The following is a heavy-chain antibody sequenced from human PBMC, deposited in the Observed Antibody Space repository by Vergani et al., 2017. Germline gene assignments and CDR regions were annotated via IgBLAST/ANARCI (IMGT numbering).Heavy chain of an antibody. J-gene: IGHJ6*02. D-gene: IGHD3-10*01. CDR2: ISWNSGSI. CDR1: GFTFDDYA. V-gene: IGHV3-9*01. CDR3: ARDQKPGGSGSYFYGMDV. Sequence: EVQLVESGGGLVQPGRSLRLSCAASGFTFDDYAMHWVRQAPGKGLEWVSGISWNSGSIGYADSVKGRFTISRDNAKNSLYLQMNSLRAEDTALYYCARDQKPGGSGSYFYGMDVWGQGTTVTVSS.